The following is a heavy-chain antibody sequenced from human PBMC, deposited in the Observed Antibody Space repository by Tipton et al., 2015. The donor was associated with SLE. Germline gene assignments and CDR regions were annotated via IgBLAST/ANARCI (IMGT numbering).Heavy chain of an antibody. Sequence: TLSLTCTVSGYSISTGFYCGWFRQPPGKGLDWIGHVSPSGDTTYNPSLESRVTISRDTPNNQFSLKLNSVTAADTAIYYCATRYYDYIWGGSRKYFFDYWGQGALVTVSS. CDR2: VSPSGDT. CDR3: ATRYYDYIWGGSRKYFFDY. J-gene: IGHJ4*02. V-gene: IGHV4-38-2*02. D-gene: IGHD3-16*01. CDR1: GYSISTGFY.